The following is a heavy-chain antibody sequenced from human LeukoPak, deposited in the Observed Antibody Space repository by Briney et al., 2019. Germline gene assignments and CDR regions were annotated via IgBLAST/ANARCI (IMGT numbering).Heavy chain of an antibody. V-gene: IGHV3-23*01. CDR2: ISGSGGST. CDR1: GFTFSSYA. Sequence: PGGSLRLSCAASGFTFSSYAMSWVRQAPGKGLEWVSAISGSGGSTYYADSVKGRFTISRDNSKNTLYLQMNSLRAEDTAVYYCAKAYYSGYDFYYYMDVWGKGTTVTISS. D-gene: IGHD5-12*01. CDR3: AKAYYSGYDFYYYMDV. J-gene: IGHJ6*03.